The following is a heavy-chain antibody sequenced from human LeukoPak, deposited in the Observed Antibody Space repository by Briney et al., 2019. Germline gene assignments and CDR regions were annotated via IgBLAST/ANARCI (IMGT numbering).Heavy chain of an antibody. CDR1: GGSISGYY. J-gene: IGHJ4*02. CDR2: IYYTGST. D-gene: IGHD6-13*01. CDR3: GRESITGAAFDY. Sequence: SETLSLTCTVSGGSISGYYWTWVRQPPGKGLQCLGYIYYTGSTSYSPSLKSRVTISVDTSKNQFSLNLSSVTAADTAVYFCGRESITGAAFDYWGRGTLVTVSS. V-gene: IGHV4-59*01.